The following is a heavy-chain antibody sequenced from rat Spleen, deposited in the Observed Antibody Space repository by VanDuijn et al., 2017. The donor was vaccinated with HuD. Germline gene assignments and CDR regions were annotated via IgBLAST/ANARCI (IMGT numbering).Heavy chain of an antibody. Sequence: EVQLVESGGGLVQPGRSLKLSCAASGFTFSDYNMAWVRQAPKKGLEWVATIIYDGSRTYYRDSVKGRFTISRDNAKSTLYLQMDSLRSEDTATYYCARHRYYDGSYYSDWGQGVMVTVSS. CDR2: IIYDGSRT. V-gene: IGHV5S10*01. CDR1: GFTFSDYN. CDR3: ARHRYYDGSYYSD. D-gene: IGHD1-12*02. J-gene: IGHJ2*01.